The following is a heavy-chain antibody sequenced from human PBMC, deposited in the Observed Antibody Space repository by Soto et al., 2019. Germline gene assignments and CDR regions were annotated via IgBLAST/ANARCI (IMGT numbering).Heavy chain of an antibody. D-gene: IGHD7-27*01. J-gene: IGHJ4*02. Sequence: EVQLSESGGGLVQPGGSLRLSCAASGFTFSNYDMSWVRQAPGKGLEWVSGSSNNGDNKWYADAVKGRFTISRDNSKNTLFRHMSSLRPDDTAVYYCAQRGGNDYWGGFDYWGLGSLVTV. CDR3: AQRGGNDYWGGFDY. V-gene: IGHV3-23*01. CDR2: SSNNGDNK. CDR1: GFTFSNYD.